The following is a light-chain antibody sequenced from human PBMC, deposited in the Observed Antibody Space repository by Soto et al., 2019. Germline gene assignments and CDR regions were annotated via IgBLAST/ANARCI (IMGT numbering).Light chain of an antibody. J-gene: IGLJ1*01. CDR1: SSNIGSNY. CDR2: RNN. Sequence: QSVLTQPPSASGTPGQRVTISCSGSSSNIGSNYVYWYQQLPGTAPKLLIYRNNQRPSGVPDRCSGSKSGTSASLAISGPRSEDEADYYCAAWDDSLSGPVFGTGTKLTVL. CDR3: AAWDDSLSGPV. V-gene: IGLV1-47*01.